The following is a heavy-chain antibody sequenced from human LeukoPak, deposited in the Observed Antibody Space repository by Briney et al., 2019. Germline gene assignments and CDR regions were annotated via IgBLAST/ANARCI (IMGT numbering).Heavy chain of an antibody. J-gene: IGHJ4*02. CDR3: AKDAMPTVTYFDY. Sequence: GGSLRLSCATSGFTFNSYAMSWVRQAPGKGLEWVSGLSGSGGDTDYADSVKGRFTISRDNSRNTLYLQMNSLRSEDTAVYYCAKDAMPTVTYFDYWGQGSLVTVSS. D-gene: IGHD4-17*01. V-gene: IGHV3-23*01. CDR1: GFTFNSYA. CDR2: LSGSGGDT.